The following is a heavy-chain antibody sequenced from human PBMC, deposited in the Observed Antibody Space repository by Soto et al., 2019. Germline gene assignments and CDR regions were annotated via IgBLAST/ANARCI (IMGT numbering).Heavy chain of an antibody. CDR2: IYYSGST. D-gene: IGHD2-2*02. V-gene: IGHV4-30-4*01. CDR3: ARGNTPVDY. J-gene: IGHJ4*02. Sequence: SETLSLTCTVSGGSISSGDYYWIWIRQHPGKGLEWIGYIYYSGSTYYNPSLKSRVTISVDTSKNQFSLKLSSVTAADTAVYYCARGNTPVDYWGQGTLVTVSS. CDR1: GGSISSGDYY.